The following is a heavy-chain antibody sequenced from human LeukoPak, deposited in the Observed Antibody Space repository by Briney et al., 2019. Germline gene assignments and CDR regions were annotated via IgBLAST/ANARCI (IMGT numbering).Heavy chain of an antibody. Sequence: GGSLRLSCAASGFTFKNYAMHWVRQAPGKGLEWVSLISWDGGSTYYADSVKGRFTISRDNSKNSLYLQMNSLRAEDTALYYCAKVSNAYYDSSAFDYWGQGTLVTVSS. V-gene: IGHV3-43D*03. CDR1: GFTFKNYA. J-gene: IGHJ4*02. D-gene: IGHD3-22*01. CDR2: ISWDGGST. CDR3: AKVSNAYYDSSAFDY.